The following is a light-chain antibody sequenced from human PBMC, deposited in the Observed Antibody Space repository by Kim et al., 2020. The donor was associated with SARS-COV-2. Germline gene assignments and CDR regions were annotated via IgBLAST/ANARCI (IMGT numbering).Light chain of an antibody. Sequence: GQSLTVSCTGSSNDVGAYKLVSWYQQHPGKAPKVIIYEVTKRPSGVSNRFSASKSGNTASLTISGLQAEDEADYYCCSYAGLGTGVFGTGTQLTVL. CDR1: SNDVGAYKL. J-gene: IGLJ1*01. CDR3: CSYAGLGTGV. V-gene: IGLV2-23*02. CDR2: EVT.